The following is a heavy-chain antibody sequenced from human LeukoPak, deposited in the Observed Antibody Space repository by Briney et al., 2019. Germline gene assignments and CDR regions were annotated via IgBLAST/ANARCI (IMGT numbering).Heavy chain of an antibody. CDR1: GFTFSNYA. V-gene: IGHV3-30*18. CDR2: ISDDGSNK. Sequence: GGSLRLSCAASGFTFSNYAMHWVRQAPGKGLEWVAVISDDGSNKYYGDSVKGRFTISRDNSKNTVYLQMNSPRAEGTAVYYCAKDRYSSGWYSDFDYWGQGTLVTVSS. D-gene: IGHD6-19*01. CDR3: AKDRYSSGWYSDFDY. J-gene: IGHJ4*02.